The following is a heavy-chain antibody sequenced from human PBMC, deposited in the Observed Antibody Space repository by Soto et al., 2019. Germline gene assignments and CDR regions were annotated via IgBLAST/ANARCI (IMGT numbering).Heavy chain of an antibody. CDR2: INYLGTT. CDR3: ARGFSFDP. Sequence: PSETLSLTCTVSGGYIGSSDYYWGWIRQPPEKGLEWIGNINYLGTTHYNPSLRSRVTISADMSKNQFSLKLSSVTAADTAVYYCARGFSFDPWGQGTLVTVSS. J-gene: IGHJ5*02. CDR1: GGYIGSSDYY. D-gene: IGHD3-3*01. V-gene: IGHV4-39*01.